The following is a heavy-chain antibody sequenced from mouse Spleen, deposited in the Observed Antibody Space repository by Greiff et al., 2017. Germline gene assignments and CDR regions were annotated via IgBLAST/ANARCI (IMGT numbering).Heavy chain of an antibody. CDR2: ISYDGSN. D-gene: IGHD3-3*01. CDR3: ARGGQGYYFDY. CDR1: GYSITSGYY. Sequence: ESGPGLVKPSQSLSLTCSVTGYSITSGYYWNWIRQFPGNKLEWMGYISYDGSNNYNPSLKNRISITRDTSKNQFFLKLNSVTTEDTATYYCARGGQGYYFDYWGQGTTLTVSS. V-gene: IGHV3-6*01. J-gene: IGHJ2*01.